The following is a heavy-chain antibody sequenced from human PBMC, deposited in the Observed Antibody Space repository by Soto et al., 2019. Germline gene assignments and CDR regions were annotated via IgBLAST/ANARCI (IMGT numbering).Heavy chain of an antibody. CDR1: GFTFSSYA. Sequence: PGGSLRLSCAASGFTFSSYAMSWVRQAPGKGLEWVSAISGSGGSTYYADSVKGRFTISRDNSKNTLYLQMNSLRAEDTAVYYCALTWVSIAAAGAQYFLPLVPEGLVDYWGQGTLVTVSS. D-gene: IGHD6-13*01. V-gene: IGHV3-23*01. CDR3: ALTWVSIAAAGAQYFLPLVPEGLVDY. J-gene: IGHJ4*02. CDR2: ISGSGGST.